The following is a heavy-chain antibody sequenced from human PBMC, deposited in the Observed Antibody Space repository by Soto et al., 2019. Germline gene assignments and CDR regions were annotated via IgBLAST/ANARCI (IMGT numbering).Heavy chain of an antibody. D-gene: IGHD5-12*01. Sequence: EVQLVASGGGLVQPGGSLRLSCAASGFTFSSYAMHWVRQAPGKGLEYVSAISSNGGSTYYANYVRGRFTISTDNSRTALLLQMGSLRAEEMAVYYCTRDMGGYSGYGLDHWGQGTLVTVSS. J-gene: IGHJ4*02. CDR1: GFTFSSYA. CDR2: ISSNGGST. CDR3: TRDMGGYSGYGLDH. V-gene: IGHV3-64*01.